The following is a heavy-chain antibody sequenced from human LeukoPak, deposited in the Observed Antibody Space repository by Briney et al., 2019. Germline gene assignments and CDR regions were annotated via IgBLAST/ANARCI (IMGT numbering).Heavy chain of an antibody. V-gene: IGHV3-23*01. D-gene: IGHD1-1*01. CDR2: ISGSGGST. J-gene: IGHJ4*02. Sequence: PGGSLRLSCAASGFTFSSYGMSWVRQAPGKGLEWVSAISGSGGSTYYADSVEGRFTISRDNSKNTLYLQMNSLRAEDTAVYYCANNERDYFDYWGQGTLVTVSS. CDR3: ANNERDYFDY. CDR1: GFTFSSYG.